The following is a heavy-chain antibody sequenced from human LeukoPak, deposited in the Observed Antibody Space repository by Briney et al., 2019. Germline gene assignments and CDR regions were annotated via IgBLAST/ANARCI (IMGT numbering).Heavy chain of an antibody. Sequence: GGSLRLSCAGPGFNFKDHWMSWLRQAPGKGPEWVAHTKPDGSEKYYVDSVKGRFIISRDDTRNSLSLQMNSLRAEDTAVYYCAGSFGDVKNFWGQGTLVTVSS. D-gene: IGHD3-10*01. J-gene: IGHJ4*01. CDR1: GFNFKDHW. V-gene: IGHV3-7*01. CDR3: AGSFGDVKNF. CDR2: TKPDGSEK.